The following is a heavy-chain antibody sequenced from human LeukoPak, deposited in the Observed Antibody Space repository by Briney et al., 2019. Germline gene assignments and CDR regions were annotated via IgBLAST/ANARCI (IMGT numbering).Heavy chain of an antibody. CDR3: ARLYYDFWSGSQG. CDR1: GFTFSSYW. Sequence: GGSLRLSCAASGFTFSSYWMHWVRHAPGKGLVWVSRINSDGSSTSYADSVKGRFTISRDNAKNTLYLQMNSLRAEDTAVYYCARLYYDFWSGSQGWGQGTLVTVSS. V-gene: IGHV3-74*01. J-gene: IGHJ4*02. CDR2: INSDGSST. D-gene: IGHD3-3*01.